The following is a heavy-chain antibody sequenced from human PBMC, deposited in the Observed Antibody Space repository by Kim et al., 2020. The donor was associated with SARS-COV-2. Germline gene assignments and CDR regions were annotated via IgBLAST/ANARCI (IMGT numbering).Heavy chain of an antibody. V-gene: IGHV4-39*01. D-gene: IGHD1-26*01. CDR2: IYYSGST. J-gene: IGHJ4*02. Sequence: SETLSLTCTVSGGSISSSSYYWGWIRQPPGKGLEWIGSIYYSGSTYYNPSLKSRVTISVDTSKNQFSLKLSSVTAADTAVYYCARRWSSSYFDYWGQGTL. CDR1: GGSISSSSYY. CDR3: ARRWSSSYFDY.